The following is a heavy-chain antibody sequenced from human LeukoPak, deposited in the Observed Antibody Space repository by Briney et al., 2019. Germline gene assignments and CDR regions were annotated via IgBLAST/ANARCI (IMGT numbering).Heavy chain of an antibody. D-gene: IGHD3-16*02. J-gene: IGHJ4*02. CDR2: IYPGDSDT. V-gene: IGHV5-51*01. CDR3: ARHANVWGSYPANKFDY. CDR1: GYSFTNYW. Sequence: GESLKISCKGSGYSFTNYWIGWVRQMPGKGLEWMGIIYPGDSDTRYSPSFQGQVTISADKSISTAYLQWSSLKASDTAMYYCARHANVWGSYPANKFDYWGQGTLATVSS.